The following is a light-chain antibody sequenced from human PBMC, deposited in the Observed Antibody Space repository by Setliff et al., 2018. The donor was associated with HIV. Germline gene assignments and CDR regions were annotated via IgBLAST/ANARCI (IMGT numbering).Light chain of an antibody. V-gene: IGLV1-44*01. CDR1: SSNIGSNT. CDR2: RNN. CDR3: AAWDDTLNGPV. Sequence: QSALAQPPSASGTPGQTVTISCSGSSSNIGSNTVNWYQQLPGTAPKLLIYRNNHRPSGVPDRFSGSKSGTSASLAISGLQSEDEVAYYCAAWDDTLNGPVFGGGTKVTVL. J-gene: IGLJ2*01.